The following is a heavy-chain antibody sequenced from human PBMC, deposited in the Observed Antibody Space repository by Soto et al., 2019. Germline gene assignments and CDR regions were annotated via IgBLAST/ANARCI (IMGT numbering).Heavy chain of an antibody. CDR1: GGSISSSNW. J-gene: IGHJ4*02. CDR2: IYHSGST. V-gene: IGHV4-4*02. D-gene: IGHD3-3*01. Sequence: SETLSLTCAVSGGSISSSNWRSWVRQPPGKGLEWIGEIYHSGSTNYNPSLKSRVTISVDKSKNQFSLKLSSVTAADTAVYYCAREDPDFWSGYFNWGQGTLVTVSS. CDR3: AREDPDFWSGYFN.